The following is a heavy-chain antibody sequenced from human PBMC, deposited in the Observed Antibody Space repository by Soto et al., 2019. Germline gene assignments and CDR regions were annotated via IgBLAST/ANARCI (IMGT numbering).Heavy chain of an antibody. D-gene: IGHD3-22*01. CDR2: IKNDGTDA. CDR1: GFTFSTYG. Sequence: GGSLRLSCAASGFTFSTYGIHWVRQAPGKGLEWAAVIKNDGTDAWYADSVKGRFTISRDNSKNTVFLQMSSLRDDDTAVYYCARDAWDSSGYFLDYSGQGTLVTVYS. CDR3: ARDAWDSSGYFLDY. V-gene: IGHV3-33*05. J-gene: IGHJ4*02.